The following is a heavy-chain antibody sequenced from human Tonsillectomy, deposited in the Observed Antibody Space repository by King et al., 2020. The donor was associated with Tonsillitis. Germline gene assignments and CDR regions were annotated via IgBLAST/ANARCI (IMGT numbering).Heavy chain of an antibody. CDR1: GGSISSGAYS. J-gene: IGHJ6*02. D-gene: IGHD6-6*01. V-gene: IGHV4-30-2*01. CDR3: ASAISSSFTYGMDV. Sequence: QLQLQESGSGLVKPSQTLSLTCAVSGGSISSGAYSWSSWSWIRQPPGKGLEWIGYIYHSGCTYYNPSLKSRVTISVDTSKNQFSLKLSSVTAADTAVYYCASAISSSFTYGMDVGGQGTGVPVSS. CDR2: IYHSGCT.